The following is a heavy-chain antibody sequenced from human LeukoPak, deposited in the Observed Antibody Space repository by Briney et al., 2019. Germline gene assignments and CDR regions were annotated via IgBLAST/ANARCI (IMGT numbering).Heavy chain of an antibody. Sequence: PSETLSLTCTVSGGSISSYYWSWIRQPAGKGLEWIGRIYTSGSTNYNPSLKSRVTMSVDTSKNQFSLKLSSVTAADTAVYYCARDREIPMVRGGIITIGWFDPWGQGTLVTVSS. CDR2: IYTSGST. D-gene: IGHD3-10*01. V-gene: IGHV4-4*07. CDR3: ARDREIPMVRGGIITIGWFDP. CDR1: GGSISSYY. J-gene: IGHJ5*02.